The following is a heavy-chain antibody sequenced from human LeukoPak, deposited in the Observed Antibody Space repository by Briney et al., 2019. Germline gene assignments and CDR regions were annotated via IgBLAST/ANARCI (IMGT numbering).Heavy chain of an antibody. CDR1: GFTFSDHF. CDR3: ARHKTGRYFEDFDY. D-gene: IGHD3-9*01. V-gene: IGHV3-11*01. CDR2: ISSSGSTI. J-gene: IGHJ4*02. Sequence: PGGSLRLSCAASGFTFSDHFMSWIRQSPGKGLEWVSYISSSGSTIYYADSVKGRFTISRDNAKNSLYLQMNSLRAEDTAVYYCARHKTGRYFEDFDYWGQGTLVTVSS.